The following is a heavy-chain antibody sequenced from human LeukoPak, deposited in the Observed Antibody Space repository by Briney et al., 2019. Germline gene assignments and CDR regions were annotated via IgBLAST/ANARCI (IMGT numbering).Heavy chain of an antibody. Sequence: SETLSLTCGVYGGSFSGYYWSWIRQPPGKGLTWIGEINHSGSTNYNPSLKSRLTISVDTSKNQFSLKLSSVTAADTAVYYCARGMTNWGQGTLVTVSS. CDR3: ARGMTN. V-gene: IGHV4-34*01. J-gene: IGHJ4*02. CDR2: INHSGST. CDR1: GGSFSGYY. D-gene: IGHD4-11*01.